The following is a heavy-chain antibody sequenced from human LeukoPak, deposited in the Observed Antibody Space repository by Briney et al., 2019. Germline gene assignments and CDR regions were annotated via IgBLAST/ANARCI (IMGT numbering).Heavy chain of an antibody. Sequence: GGSLRLSCAASGLSVSHNYMTWVRQAPGKGLQWVSMIRSDTGTDYADSVKGRFTISRDNSKNTLYLQMNSLRAEDTAVYYCARDDGGSLDYWGQGTLVTVSS. CDR3: ARDDGGSLDY. CDR2: IRSDTGT. J-gene: IGHJ4*02. CDR1: GLSVSHNY. D-gene: IGHD1-26*01. V-gene: IGHV3-53*01.